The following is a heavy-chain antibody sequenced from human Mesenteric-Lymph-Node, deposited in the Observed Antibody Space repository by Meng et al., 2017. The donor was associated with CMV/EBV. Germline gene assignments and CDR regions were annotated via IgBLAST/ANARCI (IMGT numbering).Heavy chain of an antibody. Sequence: GGSLRLSCMASGFIFSNYGIQWVRQAPGKGREWVAVISSDGNFQHYADSLKGRFTISRDNSKNTLYLQMNSLRAEDTAVYYCAKEWAPHEHFDYWGQGTLVTVSS. CDR3: AKEWAPHEHFDY. J-gene: IGHJ4*02. CDR1: GFIFSNYG. V-gene: IGHV3-30*19. CDR2: ISSDGNFQ.